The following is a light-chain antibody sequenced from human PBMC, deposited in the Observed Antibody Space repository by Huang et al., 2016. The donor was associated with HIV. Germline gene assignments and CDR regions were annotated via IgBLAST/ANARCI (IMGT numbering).Light chain of an antibody. J-gene: IGKJ3*01. V-gene: IGKV3-15*01. CDR1: QSVSST. CDR2: GAS. CDR3: QQYNNWPPFT. Sequence: EIVMTQSPATLSVSPGERATLSCRASQSVSSTLALYQQKPCQAPRLLIYGASTRATGIPARVSGSGSGTEFTLTISSLQSEDFAVYYCQQYNNWPPFTFGPGTKVDIK.